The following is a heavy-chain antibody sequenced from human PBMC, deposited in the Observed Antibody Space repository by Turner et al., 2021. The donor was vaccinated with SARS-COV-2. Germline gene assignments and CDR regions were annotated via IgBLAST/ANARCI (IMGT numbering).Heavy chain of an antibody. CDR2: INHSGNT. J-gene: IGHJ4*02. CDR1: GGSFSGYY. V-gene: IGHV4-34*01. D-gene: IGHD3-16*01. CDR3: ARGRDDYIWGSPTPTYYFDY. Sequence: QVQLQQWGAGLLKPSETLSLTCAVYGGSFSGYYWSFIRQHPGKGLEWIGEINHSGNTNYNPSLQSRVITSVDTSKNHFSLKLTSVTAADTAVYYCARGRDDYIWGSPTPTYYFDYWGQGTLVTVSS.